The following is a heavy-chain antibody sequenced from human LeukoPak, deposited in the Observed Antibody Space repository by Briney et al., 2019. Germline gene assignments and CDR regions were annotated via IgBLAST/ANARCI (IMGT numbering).Heavy chain of an antibody. CDR3: ARSQVGITISPGYMDV. Sequence: GESLKISCKGSGYSFTSYWIGWVRQMPGKGLEWMGIIYPGDSDTRYSPSFQGQVTISADKSISTAYLQWSSLKASDTAMYYCARSQVGITISPGYMDVWGKGTTVTVSS. J-gene: IGHJ6*03. D-gene: IGHD3-9*01. CDR1: GYSFTSYW. CDR2: IYPGDSDT. V-gene: IGHV5-51*01.